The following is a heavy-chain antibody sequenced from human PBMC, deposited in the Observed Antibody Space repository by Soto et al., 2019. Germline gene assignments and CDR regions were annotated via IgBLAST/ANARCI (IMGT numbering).Heavy chain of an antibody. CDR2: INPNSGGT. CDR3: ARDFGHGDYEYYLDY. J-gene: IGHJ4*02. V-gene: IGHV1-2*04. D-gene: IGHD4-17*01. CDR1: GYTFTGYY. Sequence: ASVKVSCKASGYTFTGYYMHWVRQAPGQGLEWMGWINPNSGGTNYAQKFQGWVTMTRDTSISTAYMELSRLRSDDTAVYYCARDFGHGDYEYYLDYWGQGTLVTVSS.